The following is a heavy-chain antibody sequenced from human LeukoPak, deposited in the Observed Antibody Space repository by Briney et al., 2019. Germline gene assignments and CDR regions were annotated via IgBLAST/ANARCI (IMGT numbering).Heavy chain of an antibody. D-gene: IGHD3-22*01. J-gene: IGHJ4*02. CDR3: ARDERFDSSGYYGY. Sequence: GSSVKVSCKASGGTFSSYAISWVRQAPGQGLEWMGIINPSGGSTSYAQKFQGRVTMTRDTSTSTVYMELSSLRSEDTAVYYCARDERFDSSGYYGYWGQGTLVTVSS. CDR1: GGTFSSYA. CDR2: INPSGGST. V-gene: IGHV1-46*01.